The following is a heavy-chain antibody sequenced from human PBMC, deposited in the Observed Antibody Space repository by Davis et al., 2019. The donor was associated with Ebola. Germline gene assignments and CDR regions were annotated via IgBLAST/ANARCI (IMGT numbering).Heavy chain of an antibody. V-gene: IGHV4-39*02. CDR1: GGSISSGGYY. D-gene: IGHD6-13*01. Sequence: SETLSLTCTVSGGSISSGGYYWSWIRQHPGKGLEWIGSIYYSGSTYYNPSLKSRVAISVGTSKNQFSLKLTSVTAADTAVYYCAREYSRTYFDYWGQGTLVTVSS. CDR2: IYYSGST. J-gene: IGHJ4*02. CDR3: AREYSRTYFDY.